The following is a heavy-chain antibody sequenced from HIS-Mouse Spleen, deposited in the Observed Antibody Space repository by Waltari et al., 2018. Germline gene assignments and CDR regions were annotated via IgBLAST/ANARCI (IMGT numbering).Heavy chain of an antibody. Sequence: QLQLQESGPGLVKPSETLSLTCTVSGGSISSSSYYWGWIRQPPGMGLDGIGSIYYSGSTYYNPALKSRVTISVDTSKTQFSLKLSSVTAADTAVYYCAREIPYSSSWYDWYFDLWGRGTLVTVSS. CDR2: IYYSGST. D-gene: IGHD6-13*01. J-gene: IGHJ2*01. V-gene: IGHV4-39*07. CDR3: AREIPYSSSWYDWYFDL. CDR1: GGSISSSSYY.